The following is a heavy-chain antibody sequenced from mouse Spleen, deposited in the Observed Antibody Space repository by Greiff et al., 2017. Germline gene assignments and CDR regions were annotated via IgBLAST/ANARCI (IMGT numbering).Heavy chain of an antibody. Sequence: EVQLVESGGGLVKLGGSLKLSCAASGFTFSSYAMSWVRQTPEKRLEWVATISSGGGNTYYPDSVKGRFTISRDNAKNTLYLQMSSLKSEDTAMYYCARYGNYGYYYAMDYWGQGTSVTVSS. CDR1: GFTFSSYA. D-gene: IGHD2-1*01. CDR3: ARYGNYGYYYAMDY. CDR2: ISSGGGNT. V-gene: IGHV5-9-3*01. J-gene: IGHJ4*01.